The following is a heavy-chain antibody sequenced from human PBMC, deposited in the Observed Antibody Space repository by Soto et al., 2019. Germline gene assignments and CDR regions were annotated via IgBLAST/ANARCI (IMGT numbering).Heavy chain of an antibody. CDR1: GGSISSYY. CDR2: IYTSGST. V-gene: IGHV4-4*07. CDR3: ARDNGSGSYYNPNWFDP. J-gene: IGHJ5*02. Sequence: SETLSLTCTVSGGSISSYYWSWIRQPAGKGLEWIGRIYTSGSTNYNPSLKSRVTMSVDTSKNQFSLKLSSVTAADTAVYYRARDNGSGSYYNPNWFDPWGQGTMVTVYS. D-gene: IGHD3-10*01.